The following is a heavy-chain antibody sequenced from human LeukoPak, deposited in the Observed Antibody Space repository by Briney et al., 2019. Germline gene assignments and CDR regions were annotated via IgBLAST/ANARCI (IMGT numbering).Heavy chain of an antibody. CDR3: ARDSGANSGGY. Sequence: GRSLRLSCAASGFTFDDYAMHWVRQAPGKGLEWVSGISWNSGSIGYADSVKGRFTISRDNAKSSVYLQMNSLRAEDTAVYYCARDSGANSGGYWGQGTQVTVSS. CDR2: ISWNSGSI. J-gene: IGHJ4*02. D-gene: IGHD2-15*01. CDR1: GFTFDDYA. V-gene: IGHV3-9*01.